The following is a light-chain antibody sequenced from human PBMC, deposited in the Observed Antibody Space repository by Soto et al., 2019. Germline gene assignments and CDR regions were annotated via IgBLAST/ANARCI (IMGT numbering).Light chain of an antibody. CDR2: LGS. CDR3: MQALHNPLT. J-gene: IGKJ4*01. CDR1: QSLLHGNGNNY. V-gene: IGKV2-28*01. Sequence: DIVLTQSPLSLPVTPGEPASISCRSSQSLLHGNGNNYLDWYLQKPGQSPQLLIYLGSNRASGVPDRFSVSGSGTDFTLKISRVQAEDVGVYYCMQALHNPLTFGGGTKVEIK.